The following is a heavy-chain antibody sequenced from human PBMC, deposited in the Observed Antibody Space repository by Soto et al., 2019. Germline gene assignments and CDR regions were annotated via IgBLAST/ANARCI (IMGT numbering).Heavy chain of an antibody. J-gene: IGHJ4*02. CDR3: VRSKGGYSYGTPFDY. CDR1: GFTFDDYT. Sequence: PGGSLRLSCAASGFTFDDYTMHWVRQAPGKGLEWVSLISWDGGSTYYADSVKGRFTTSRDNAENSLYLQMNSLRPEDTALYYCVRSKGGYSYGTPFDYWGQGTLVTVSS. V-gene: IGHV3-43*01. D-gene: IGHD5-18*01. CDR2: ISWDGGST.